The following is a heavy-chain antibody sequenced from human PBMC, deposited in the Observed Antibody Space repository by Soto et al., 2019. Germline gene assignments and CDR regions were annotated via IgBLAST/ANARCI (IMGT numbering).Heavy chain of an antibody. CDR2: IYYSGST. CDR1: GGSISSYY. Sequence: QVQLQESGPGLVKPSETLSLTCTVSGGSISSYYWSWIRQPPGKGLEWIGYIYYSGSTNYNPSLKSRVTISVDTSKNQFSLKLSSVTAADTAVYYCARRYGDAFDFWGLGTLVTVSS. CDR3: ARRYGDAFDF. J-gene: IGHJ4*02. D-gene: IGHD4-17*01. V-gene: IGHV4-59*08.